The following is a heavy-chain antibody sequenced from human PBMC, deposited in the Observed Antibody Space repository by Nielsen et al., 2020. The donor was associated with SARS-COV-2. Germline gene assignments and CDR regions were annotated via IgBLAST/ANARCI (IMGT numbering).Heavy chain of an antibody. CDR2: IYSAGSI. D-gene: IGHD3-3*01. CDR3: ARGTDFWSGYIFY. CDR1: GFSVSGNY. Sequence: GGSLRLSCAASGFSVSGNYMSWVRQAPGKGLEWVSLIYSAGSIYYADSVKGRFTISRDNSKNTLSLQMNSLRAEDTAVYYCARGTDFWSGYIFYWGQGTMVTVSS. J-gene: IGHJ3*01. V-gene: IGHV3-66*01.